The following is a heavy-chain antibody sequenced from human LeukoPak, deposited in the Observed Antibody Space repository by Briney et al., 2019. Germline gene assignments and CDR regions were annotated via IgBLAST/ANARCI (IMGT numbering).Heavy chain of an antibody. Sequence: ASVKVSCKASGYTFTGYYMHWVRQAPGQGLECMGWINPNSGGTNYAQKFQGRVTMTRDTSISTAYMELSRLRSDDTAVYYCAREPRGYSSRWDPFESWGHGTLVTASS. J-gene: IGHJ4*01. D-gene: IGHD6-13*01. CDR1: GYTFTGYY. V-gene: IGHV1-2*02. CDR2: INPNSGGT. CDR3: AREPRGYSSRWDPFES.